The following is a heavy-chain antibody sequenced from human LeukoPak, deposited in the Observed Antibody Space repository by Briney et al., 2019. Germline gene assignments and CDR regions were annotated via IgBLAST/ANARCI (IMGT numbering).Heavy chain of an antibody. V-gene: IGHV1-8*01. J-gene: IGHJ3*02. Sequence: ASVKVSCKASGYTFTSYDINWVRQAPGQGLEWMGWMNPNSGNTGYAQKFQGRVTMTRNTSISTAYMELSSLRSEDTAVYYCARSDSSSWRDAFDIWGQGTMVTVSS. CDR1: GYTFTSYD. CDR2: MNPNSGNT. D-gene: IGHD6-13*01. CDR3: ARSDSSSWRDAFDI.